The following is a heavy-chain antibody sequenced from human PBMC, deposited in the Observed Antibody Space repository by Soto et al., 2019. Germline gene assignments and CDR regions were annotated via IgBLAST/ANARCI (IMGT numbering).Heavy chain of an antibody. J-gene: IGHJ3*02. CDR2: IIPIFGTA. CDR3: ARNFWESSYGPLDDAFDI. V-gene: IGHV1-69*13. CDR1: GGTFSSYA. Sequence: GASVKVSCKASGGTFSSYAIGWVRQAPGQGLEWMGGIIPIFGTANYAQKFQGRVTITADESTSTAYMELSSLRSEDTAVYYCARNFWESSYGPLDDAFDIWGQGTMVTVSS. D-gene: IGHD5-18*01.